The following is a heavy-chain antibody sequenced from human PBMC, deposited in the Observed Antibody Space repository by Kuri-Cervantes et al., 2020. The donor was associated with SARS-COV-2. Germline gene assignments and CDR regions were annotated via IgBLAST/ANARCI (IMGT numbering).Heavy chain of an antibody. D-gene: IGHD2-15*01. CDR2: ISSSSSYI. CDR1: GFTFSSYS. CDR3: AKDAQTIYCSGGSCCSDY. Sequence: GESLKISCAASGFTFSSYSMNWARQAPGKGLEWVSSISSSSSYIYYADSVKGRFTISRDNSKKTLYLQMNSLRAEDTAVYYCAKDAQTIYCSGGSCCSDYWGQGTLVTVSS. V-gene: IGHV3-21*01. J-gene: IGHJ4*02.